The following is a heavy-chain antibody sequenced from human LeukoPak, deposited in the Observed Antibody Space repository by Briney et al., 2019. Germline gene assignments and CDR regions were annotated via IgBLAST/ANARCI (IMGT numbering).Heavy chain of an antibody. Sequence: SETLSLTCTVSGGSISSYYWTWIRQPAGKGLEWIGRIYASGSTNYSPSLNNRVTMSVDMSKNQISLKLRSVTAADTAVYYCARERVAATQTGFDYWGQGTLVTVSS. J-gene: IGHJ4*02. CDR1: GGSISSYY. CDR2: IYASGST. V-gene: IGHV4-4*07. CDR3: ARERVAATQTGFDY. D-gene: IGHD2-15*01.